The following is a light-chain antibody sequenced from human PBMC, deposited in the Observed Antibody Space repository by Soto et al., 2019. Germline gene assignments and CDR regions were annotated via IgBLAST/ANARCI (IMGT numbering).Light chain of an antibody. CDR3: SSYTSNTTLV. CDR2: EVR. J-gene: IGLJ1*01. CDR1: SSDVGAYSS. Sequence: VLTQSASVSGSPGQSITISCTGTSSDVGAYSSVSWFQQHPGKAPRLMIYEVRSRPSGVSNRFSGSKSGNTASLTISGLQAEDEADYYCSSYTSNTTLVFGTGTKVTVL. V-gene: IGLV2-14*01.